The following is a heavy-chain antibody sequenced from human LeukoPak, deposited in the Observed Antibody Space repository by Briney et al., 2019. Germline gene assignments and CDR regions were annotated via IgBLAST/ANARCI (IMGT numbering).Heavy chain of an antibody. Sequence: SETLSLTCTVSGGSISSGSYYWSWIRQPAGKGLEWIGRIYTSGSTNYNPSLKSRVTMSVDTSKNQFSLKLSSVTAADTAVYYCATGDYYDSSEPFDYWGQGTLVTVSS. CDR2: IYTSGST. CDR3: ATGDYYDSSEPFDY. CDR1: GGSISSGSYY. V-gene: IGHV4-61*02. D-gene: IGHD3-22*01. J-gene: IGHJ4*02.